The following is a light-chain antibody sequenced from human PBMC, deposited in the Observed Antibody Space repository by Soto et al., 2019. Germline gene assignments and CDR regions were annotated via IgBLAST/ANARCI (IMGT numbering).Light chain of an antibody. Sequence: EIVMTQSPATLSVSPGERATLSCRASQSVSSNLAWYQQKPVQAPRLLIYGASTRATGIPARFSGSGSGTEFTLTISSLQSEDFAVYYCKQYNNWPQPFGQGTKVEIQ. CDR2: GAS. V-gene: IGKV3-15*01. J-gene: IGKJ1*01. CDR3: KQYNNWPQP. CDR1: QSVSSN.